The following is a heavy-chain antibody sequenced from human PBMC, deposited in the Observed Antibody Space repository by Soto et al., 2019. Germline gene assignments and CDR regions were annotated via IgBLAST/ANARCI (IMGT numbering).Heavy chain of an antibody. V-gene: IGHV4-39*01. D-gene: IGHD2-21*01. CDR1: GGSISSSSYY. Sequence: SETLSLTCTVSGGSISSSSYYWGWIRQPPGKGLEWIGSINYSGSTYYNPSLKSRVTISVDTSKNQFSLKRSSVTAADTAVYYCARHEPYYCGGDCYDAFDIWGQGTMVTVSS. CDR2: INYSGST. J-gene: IGHJ3*02. CDR3: ARHEPYYCGGDCYDAFDI.